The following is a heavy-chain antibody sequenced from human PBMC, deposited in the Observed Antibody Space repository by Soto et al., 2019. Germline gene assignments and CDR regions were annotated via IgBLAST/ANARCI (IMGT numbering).Heavy chain of an antibody. CDR3: AKKVPAALRLYYFFGLEG. Sequence: SETRSLTCAVSGASISSDNRWTWVRPPPGEGLEWLGEISQIGTTKYNPSLASRVTISLDKSKNQFSLRLTSMTAADTAVYYCAKKVPAALRLYYFFGLEGWGQGTTVTFS. CDR1: GASISSDNR. J-gene: IGHJ6*02. CDR2: ISQIGTT. V-gene: IGHV4-4*02. D-gene: IGHD2-15*01.